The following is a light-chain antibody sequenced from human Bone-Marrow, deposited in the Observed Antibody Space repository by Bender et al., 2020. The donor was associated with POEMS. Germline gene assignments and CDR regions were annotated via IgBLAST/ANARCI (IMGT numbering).Light chain of an antibody. J-gene: IGLJ2*01. V-gene: IGLV3-1*01. CDR1: DLGDKY. Sequence: SYEVTQPPSVSVSPGKKASITCSGFDLGDKYVAWFQKKPGQSPVLVIYQDTKRPSGIPERFSGSNSGNTATLTISGTQAMDEADYYCQAWDTYSVIFGGGTKLTVL. CDR3: QAWDTYSVI. CDR2: QDT.